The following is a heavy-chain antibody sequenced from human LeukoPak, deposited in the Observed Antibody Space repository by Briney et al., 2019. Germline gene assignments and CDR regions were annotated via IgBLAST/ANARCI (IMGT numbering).Heavy chain of an antibody. D-gene: IGHD3-22*01. CDR3: ARDRVGYYGSSGYSYYYYYGMDV. CDR1: GFTVSSNY. J-gene: IGHJ6*02. CDR2: IYSGGST. V-gene: IGHV3-53*01. Sequence: GGSLRLSCAASGFTVSSNYMSWVRQAPGKGLEWVSVIYSGGSTYYADSVKGRFTISGDNSKNTLYLQMNSLRAEDTAVYYCARDRVGYYGSSGYSYYYYYGMDVWGQGTTVTVSS.